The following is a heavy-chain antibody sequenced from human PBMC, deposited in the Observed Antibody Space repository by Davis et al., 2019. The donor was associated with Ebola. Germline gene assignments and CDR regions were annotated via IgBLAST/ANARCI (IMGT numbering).Heavy chain of an antibody. CDR3: AREGDYYYGMDV. CDR2: IYYSGST. D-gene: IGHD3-16*01. V-gene: IGHV4-28*03. CDR1: GYSISSSNW. Sequence: MPSETLSLTCAVSGYSISSSNWWGWIRQPPGKGLEWIGYIYYSGSTYYNPSLKSRVTMSVDTSKNQFSLKLSSVTAADTAVYYCAREGDYYYGMDVWGQGTTVTVSS. J-gene: IGHJ6*02.